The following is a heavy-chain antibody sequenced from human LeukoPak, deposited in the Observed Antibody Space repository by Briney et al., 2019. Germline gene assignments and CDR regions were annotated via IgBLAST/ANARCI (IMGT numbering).Heavy chain of an antibody. CDR1: GDSISSGGYY. V-gene: IGHV4-61*02. CDR3: ARNWRRGWFDP. J-gene: IGHJ5*02. D-gene: IGHD1-1*01. CDR2: SYTGGGT. Sequence: SETLSLTCAVSGDSISSGGYYWRWIRQPAGKGLEWIGRSYTGGGTNYNPSLKSRVTISEDISKNQFSLKLSSVTAADTAVYYCARNWRRGWFDPWGQGILVTVSS.